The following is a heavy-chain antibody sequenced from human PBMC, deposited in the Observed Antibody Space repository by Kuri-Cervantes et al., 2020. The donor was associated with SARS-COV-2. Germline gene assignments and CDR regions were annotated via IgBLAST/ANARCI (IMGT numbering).Heavy chain of an antibody. V-gene: IGHV1-69*06. CDR1: GGTFGSYG. Sequence: SVKVSCKASGGTFGSYGFSWVRQAPGQGLEWMGRIIPIFGTANYAQKFQDRVTITADKSTSTAYMELSSLRSEDTAAYYCAREKGENYYYYNYMDFWGKGTTVTVSS. J-gene: IGHJ6*03. CDR3: AREKGENYYYYNYMDF. CDR2: IIPIFGTA.